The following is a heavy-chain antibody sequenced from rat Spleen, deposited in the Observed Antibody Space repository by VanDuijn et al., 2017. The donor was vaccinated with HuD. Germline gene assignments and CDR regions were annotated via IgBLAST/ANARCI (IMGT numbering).Heavy chain of an antibody. CDR2: IRTKANNYAT. D-gene: IGHD3-1*01. Sequence: VQVLESGGGLVQSKESLKISCVASGFTFSNAAMYWVRQAPGKGLECVARIRTKANNYATYYADSVRGRFTISRDDSKSMVYLQMDNLKTEDTAMYYCTAASNEYWGQGVMVTVSS. V-gene: IGHV10-5*01. CDR3: TAASNEY. CDR1: GFTFSNAA. J-gene: IGHJ2*01.